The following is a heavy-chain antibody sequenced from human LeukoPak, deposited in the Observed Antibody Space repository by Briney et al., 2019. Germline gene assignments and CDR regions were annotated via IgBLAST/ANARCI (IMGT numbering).Heavy chain of an antibody. D-gene: IGHD1-1*01. CDR1: GFTFSSYG. CDR2: IRYDGSNK. CDR3: AKDRNGRTGWFDP. Sequence: GGSLRLSCAASGFTFSSYGMHWVRQAPGKGPEWVAFIRYDGSNKYYADSVKGRFTISRDNSKNTLYLQMNSLRAEDTAVYYCAKDRNGRTGWFDPWGQGTLVTVSS. J-gene: IGHJ5*02. V-gene: IGHV3-30*02.